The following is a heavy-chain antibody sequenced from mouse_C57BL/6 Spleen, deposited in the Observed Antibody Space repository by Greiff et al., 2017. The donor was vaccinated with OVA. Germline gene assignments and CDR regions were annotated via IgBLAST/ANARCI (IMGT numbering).Heavy chain of an antibody. CDR2: IDPNGGGT. D-gene: IGHD2-4*01. CDR3: ARREDYDGEGFDY. CDR1: GYTFTSYW. V-gene: IGHV1-72*01. J-gene: IGHJ2*01. Sequence: QVQLQQPGAELVKPGASVKLSCKASGYTFTSYWMHWVKQRPGRGLGWIGRIDPNGGGTKYNEKFKSKATLTVDKPSSTAYMQLSSLTSEDSAVYYCARREDYDGEGFDYWGQGTTLTVSS.